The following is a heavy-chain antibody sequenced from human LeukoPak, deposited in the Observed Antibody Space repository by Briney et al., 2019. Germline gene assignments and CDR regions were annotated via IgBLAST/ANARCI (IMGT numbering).Heavy chain of an antibody. Sequence: GGSLRLSCAASGFTFSTYPMTWVRQAPGKGLEWVSGISGSGGSTYYADSVKGRFTISRDNSKNTLYLQMNSLRAEDTAVYYCATTSAQVVVAATHYWGQGTLVTVSS. CDR2: ISGSGGST. CDR3: ATTSAQVVVAATHY. CDR1: GFTFSTYP. J-gene: IGHJ4*02. V-gene: IGHV3-23*01. D-gene: IGHD2-15*01.